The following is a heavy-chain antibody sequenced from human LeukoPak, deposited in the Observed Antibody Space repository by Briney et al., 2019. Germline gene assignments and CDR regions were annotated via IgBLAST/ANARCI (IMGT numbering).Heavy chain of an antibody. D-gene: IGHD2-2*01. CDR2: ISYDGSNK. CDR3: AKDPKTSGYHDY. V-gene: IGHV3-30*18. J-gene: IGHJ4*02. CDR1: GFTFSSYG. Sequence: QAGVSLRLSCAASGFTFSSYGMHWVRQAPGKGLEWVAVISYDGSNKYYADSVKGRFTISRDNSKNTLYLQMNSLRAEDTAVYYCAKDPKTSGYHDYWGQGTLVTVSS.